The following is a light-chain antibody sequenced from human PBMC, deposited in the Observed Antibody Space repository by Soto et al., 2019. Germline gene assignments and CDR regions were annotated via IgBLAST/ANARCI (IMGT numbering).Light chain of an antibody. CDR2: DTI. CDR3: LVSFTGVGEV. V-gene: IGLV7-46*01. CDR1: TGAVTSGHW. Sequence: QAVVTQEPSLTVSPGGTVTLPGGSSTGAVTSGHWPHWVQQKPGQSPITLIYDTINKHSCKPARFSGSILGGKSALSLSRAQHDDAADYYCLVSFTGVGEVFGTGTKLTV. J-gene: IGLJ1*01.